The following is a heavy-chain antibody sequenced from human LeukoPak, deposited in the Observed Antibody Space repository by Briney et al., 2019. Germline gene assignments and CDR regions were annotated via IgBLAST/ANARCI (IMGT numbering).Heavy chain of an antibody. CDR2: ISYDGNYK. V-gene: IGHV3-30*18. CDR1: GFTFNDYA. Sequence: PGKFLRLSCAASGFTFNDYAMHWVRQAAGKGLEWVAVISYDGNYKYYAASVKGRFTIFRDNSKNTLYLHMISLRTEDTGVYYCAKELMHYHDSSAYYGSDYWGRGTLVTVSS. CDR3: AKELMHYHDSSAYYGSDY. J-gene: IGHJ4*02. D-gene: IGHD3-22*01.